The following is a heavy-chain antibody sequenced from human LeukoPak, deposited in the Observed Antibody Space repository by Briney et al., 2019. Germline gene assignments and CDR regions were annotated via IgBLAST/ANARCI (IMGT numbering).Heavy chain of an antibody. D-gene: IGHD2-2*01. CDR3: AKGDQDIVVVPAASFDY. Sequence: PGGTLRLSCAASGFTFNNYGLSWVRQAPGKGLEWVSAISGSGVTTYYADSVKGRFTISRDNSKNTLYLQMNSLRAEDTAIYYCAKGDQDIVVVPAASFDYWGQGTLVTVSS. CDR2: ISGSGVTT. CDR1: GFTFNNYG. J-gene: IGHJ4*02. V-gene: IGHV3-23*01.